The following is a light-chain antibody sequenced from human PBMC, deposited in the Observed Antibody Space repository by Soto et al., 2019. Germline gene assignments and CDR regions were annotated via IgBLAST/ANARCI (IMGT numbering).Light chain of an antibody. J-gene: IGLJ3*02. CDR1: SSDVGGSXF. Sequence: QSVLTQPASVSDSPGQSITIXCTGTSSDVGGSXFVSWYQQHPGKPPKLIIYDVANRPSGVPDRFSGSRSGTSASLAITGLQAEDEADYYCQSFDSSLSNSWLFGGGTKVTVL. CDR3: QSFDSSLSNSWL. CDR2: DVA. V-gene: IGLV2-14*03.